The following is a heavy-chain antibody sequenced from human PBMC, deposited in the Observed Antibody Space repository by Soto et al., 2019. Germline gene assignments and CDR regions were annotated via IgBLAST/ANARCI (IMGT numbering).Heavy chain of an antibody. CDR1: GGSFSGYY. CDR3: ARGRGGVQH. CDR2: LNDGGGT. V-gene: IGHV4-34*01. J-gene: IGHJ1*01. Sequence: QVQLQQWGAGLLKPSETLSLTCAVYGGSFSGYYWSWIRQPPGKGLEWIGELNDGGGTNYNASLKSRVRISADTSKNQFSLKLNFVTAADTAVYYCARGRGGVQHWGQGTLVTVSS. D-gene: IGHD3-10*01.